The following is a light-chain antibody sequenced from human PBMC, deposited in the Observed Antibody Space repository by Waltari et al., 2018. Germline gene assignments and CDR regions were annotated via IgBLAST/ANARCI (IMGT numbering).Light chain of an antibody. CDR2: ETS. V-gene: IGKV1-12*01. CDR3: QQAHTFPRT. Sequence: DIQLTQSPSSVSRSVGDRVAITCRASQDIRNSLVWYQQRPGNSPKLLISETSDWQYGVPSRFSGSGSGTDFILTITNLQPEDSAIYFCQQAHTFPRTFGQGTRLEI. CDR1: QDIRNS. J-gene: IGKJ5*01.